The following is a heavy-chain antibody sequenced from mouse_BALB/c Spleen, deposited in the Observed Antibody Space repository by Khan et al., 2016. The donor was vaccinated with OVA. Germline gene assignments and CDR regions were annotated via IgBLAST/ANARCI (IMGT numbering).Heavy chain of an antibody. CDR1: GFTFTNYG. CDR2: INTYTGEP. CDR3: ARISSYWYSDF. D-gene: IGHD6-2*01. V-gene: IGHV9-1*02. Sequence: QIQLVQSGPELKKPGETVKISCKASGFTFTNYGMNWVKQAPGKDLKWMGWINTYTGEPTYGDDFKGRFVLSLETSASTAYLQISNLINEDMATYFCARISSYWYSDFWDAGTTVTVSS. J-gene: IGHJ1*01.